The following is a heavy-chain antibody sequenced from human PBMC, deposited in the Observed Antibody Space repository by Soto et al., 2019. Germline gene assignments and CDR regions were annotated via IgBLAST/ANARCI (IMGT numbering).Heavy chain of an antibody. D-gene: IGHD3-3*01. CDR3: AKGQGSGYDFWSGYYKTQYYFDY. CDR1: GFTFSSYA. CDR2: ISGSGGST. V-gene: IGHV3-23*01. J-gene: IGHJ4*02. Sequence: GGSLRLSCAASGFTFSSYAMSWVRQAPGKGLEWVSAISGSGGSTYYADSVKGRFTISRDNSKNTLYLQMNSLRAEDTAVYYCAKGQGSGYDFWSGYYKTQYYFDYWGQGTLVTVSS.